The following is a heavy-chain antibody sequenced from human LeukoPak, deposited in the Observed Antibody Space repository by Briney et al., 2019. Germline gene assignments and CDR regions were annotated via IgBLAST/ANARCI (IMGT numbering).Heavy chain of an antibody. J-gene: IGHJ4*02. CDR2: INEDGSNK. Sequence: QTGGSLRLSCTASGFSLSIHYMRWISEAPGKGLEWGANINEDGSNKWQLGSVKGRFTVSRDNARNSLYLQRNSLRVEDTAVYYCTRVIVAVLGYFDYFDFWGQGVLVTVSS. V-gene: IGHV3-7*01. CDR3: TRVIVAVLGYFDYFDF. D-gene: IGHD3-22*01. CDR1: GFSLSIHY.